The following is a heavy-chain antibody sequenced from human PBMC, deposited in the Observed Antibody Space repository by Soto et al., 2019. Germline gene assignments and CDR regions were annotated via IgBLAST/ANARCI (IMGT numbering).Heavy chain of an antibody. Sequence: PGGSLRLPCAASGFTFSSYAMSWVRQAPGKGLEWVSGISDSGVSTYYADSVKGRFTISRDNSKNTLYLQMNSLKAEDTALYYSAKGLEGAYWYFGLWGRGTLVTVSS. D-gene: IGHD1-26*01. V-gene: IGHV3-23*01. CDR3: AKGLEGAYWYFGL. J-gene: IGHJ2*01. CDR2: ISDSGVST. CDR1: GFTFSSYA.